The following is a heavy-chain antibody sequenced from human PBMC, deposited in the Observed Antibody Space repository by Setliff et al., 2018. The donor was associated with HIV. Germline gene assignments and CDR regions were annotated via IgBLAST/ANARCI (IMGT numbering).Heavy chain of an antibody. D-gene: IGHD3-3*01. J-gene: IGHJ4*02. Sequence: GGSLRLSCAASGFTFSDYYMSWIRQAPGKGLEWVAVMYYDGVTTYYADSVKGRFAISRDGSKNMIFLQVNSLRVDDTAVYYCARGRVLEWLLNHWGQGTRVTVSS. CDR3: ARGRVLEWLLNH. V-gene: IGHV3-30*09. CDR1: GFTFSDYY. CDR2: MYYDGVTT.